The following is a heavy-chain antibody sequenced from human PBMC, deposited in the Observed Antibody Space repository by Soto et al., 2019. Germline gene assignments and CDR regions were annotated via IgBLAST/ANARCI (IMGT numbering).Heavy chain of an antibody. J-gene: IGHJ6*02. CDR1: GYTLTELS. V-gene: IGHV1-24*01. D-gene: IGHD6-6*01. Sequence: GASVKVSCKVSGYTLTELSMHWVRQAPGKGLEWMGGFDPEDGETIYAQKFQGRVTMTEDTSTDTAYMELSSLRSEDTAVYYCATRTSIAARPFDYGMDVWGQGTTVTSP. CDR2: FDPEDGET. CDR3: ATRTSIAARPFDYGMDV.